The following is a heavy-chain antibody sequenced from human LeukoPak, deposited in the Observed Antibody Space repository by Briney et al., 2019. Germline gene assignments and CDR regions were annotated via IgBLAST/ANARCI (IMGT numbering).Heavy chain of an antibody. CDR2: INHSGST. CDR1: GGSFSGYY. Sequence: SETLSLTCAVYGGSFSGYYWSWIRQPPGKGLEWIGEINHSGSTNYNPSLKSRVTISVDTSKNQFSLKLSSVTAADTAVYYCARATWELLTAFNYWGQGTLVTVSS. J-gene: IGHJ4*02. V-gene: IGHV4-34*01. CDR3: ARATWELLTAFNY. D-gene: IGHD1-26*01.